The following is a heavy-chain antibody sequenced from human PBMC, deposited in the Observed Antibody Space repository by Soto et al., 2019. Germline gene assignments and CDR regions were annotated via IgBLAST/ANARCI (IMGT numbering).Heavy chain of an antibody. D-gene: IGHD3-10*01. CDR3: ARGYYYGSGSYFDPYYYYGMDV. Sequence: ASVKVSCKASGGTFSSYAISWVRQAPGQGLEWMGGIIPIFGTANYAQKFQGRVTITADESTSTAYMELSSLRSEDTAVYYCARGYYYGSGSYFDPYYYYGMDVWGQGTTVTVSS. V-gene: IGHV1-69*13. CDR1: GGTFSSYA. CDR2: IIPIFGTA. J-gene: IGHJ6*02.